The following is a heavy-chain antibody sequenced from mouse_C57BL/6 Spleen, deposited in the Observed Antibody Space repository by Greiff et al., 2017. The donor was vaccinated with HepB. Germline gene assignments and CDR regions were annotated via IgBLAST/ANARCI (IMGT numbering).Heavy chain of an antibody. D-gene: IGHD2-1*01. Sequence: EVQGVESGPGMVKPSQSLSLTCTVPGYSITSGYDWHWIRHFPGNKLEWMGYISYSGSTNYNPSLKSRISITHDTSKNHFFLKLNSVTTEDTATYYCARSSGGNYEAMDYWGQGTSVTVSS. CDR2: ISYSGST. CDR1: GYSITSGYD. V-gene: IGHV3-1*01. J-gene: IGHJ4*01. CDR3: ARSSGGNYEAMDY.